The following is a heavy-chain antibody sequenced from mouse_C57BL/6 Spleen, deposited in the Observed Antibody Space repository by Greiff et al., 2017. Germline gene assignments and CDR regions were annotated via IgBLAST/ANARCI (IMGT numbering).Heavy chain of an antibody. Sequence: QVQLQQSGPELVKPGASVKISCKASGYAFSSSWMNWVKQRPGKGLEWLGRIYPGDGDTNYNGTFKGKATLTADKSSSTAYMELSSLTSEDSAVYFCASHYYSAMDYWGQGASVTVSS. CDR3: ASHYYSAMDY. CDR2: IYPGDGDT. V-gene: IGHV1-82*01. D-gene: IGHD2-12*01. CDR1: GYAFSSSW. J-gene: IGHJ4*01.